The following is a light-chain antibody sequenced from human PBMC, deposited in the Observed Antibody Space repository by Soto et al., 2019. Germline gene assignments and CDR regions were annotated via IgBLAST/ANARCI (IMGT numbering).Light chain of an antibody. CDR1: QSVSSN. Sequence: EIVMTQSPATLSVSPGDTATLSCRASQSVSSNLAWYQQKPGQAPRLLIYDASNRATGIPARFSGSGSGTDFTLTISSLEPEDFAVYYCQQRSVWPLTFGGGTKVDI. CDR3: QQRSVWPLT. J-gene: IGKJ4*01. CDR2: DAS. V-gene: IGKV3-11*01.